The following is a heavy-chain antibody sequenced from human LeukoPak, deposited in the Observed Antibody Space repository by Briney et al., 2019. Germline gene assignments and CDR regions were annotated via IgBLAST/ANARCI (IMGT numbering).Heavy chain of an antibody. CDR1: GFTFDDYT. D-gene: IGHD2-2*01. Sequence: PGGSLRLSCAASGFTFDDYTMHWVRQAPGKGLEWVSLISWDGGSTYYADSVKGRFTISRDNAKNSLYLQMNSLRAEDTAVYYCASAVVPAAMTGDYWGQGTLVTVSS. CDR3: ASAVVPAAMTGDY. V-gene: IGHV3-43*01. CDR2: ISWDGGST. J-gene: IGHJ4*02.